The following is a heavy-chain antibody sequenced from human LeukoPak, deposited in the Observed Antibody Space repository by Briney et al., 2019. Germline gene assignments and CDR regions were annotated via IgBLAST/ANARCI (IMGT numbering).Heavy chain of an antibody. D-gene: IGHD2-2*01. V-gene: IGHV3-21*01. CDR3: ARERGYQLLSDAFDI. CDR2: ISSSSSYI. CDR1: GFTFSSYS. Sequence: GGSLRLSGAAPGFTFSSYSMNWVRQAPGKGLEWVSSISSSSSYIYYADSVKGRFTISRDNAKNSLYLQMNSLRAEDTAVYYCARERGYQLLSDAFDIWGQGTMVTVSS. J-gene: IGHJ3*02.